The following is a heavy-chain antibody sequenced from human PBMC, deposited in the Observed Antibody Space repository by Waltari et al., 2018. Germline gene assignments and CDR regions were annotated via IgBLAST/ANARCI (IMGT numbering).Heavy chain of an antibody. CDR1: GFTFSSYA. J-gene: IGHJ4*02. CDR3: AKRPRIAVAGSWVDY. D-gene: IGHD6-19*01. CDR2: ISGSGGST. Sequence: EVQLLESGGGLVQPGGSLRLSCAASGFTFSSYAMSWVRQAPGRGRGWVSAISGSGGSTYYADSVKGRFTISRDNSKNTLYLQMNSLRAEDTAVYYCAKRPRIAVAGSWVDYWGQGTLVTVSS. V-gene: IGHV3-23*01.